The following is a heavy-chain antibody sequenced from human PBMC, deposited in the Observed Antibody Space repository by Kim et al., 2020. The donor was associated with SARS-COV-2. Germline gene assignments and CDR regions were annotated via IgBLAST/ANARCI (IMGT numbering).Heavy chain of an antibody. CDR3: ARPQTFIGDSTTWYYGMDV. J-gene: IGHJ6*02. CDR2: IDPSDSYT. D-gene: IGHD2-21*02. V-gene: IGHV5-10-1*01. Sequence: GESLKISCKGSGYSFTSYWISWVRQMPGKGLEWMGRIDPSDSYTNYSPSFQGHVTISADKSISTAYLQWSSLKASDTAMYYCARPQTFIGDSTTWYYGMDVWGQGTTVTVSS. CDR1: GYSFTSYW.